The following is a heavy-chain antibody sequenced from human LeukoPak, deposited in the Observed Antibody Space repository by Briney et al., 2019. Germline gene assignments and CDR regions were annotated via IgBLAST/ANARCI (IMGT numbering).Heavy chain of an antibody. D-gene: IGHD3-22*01. Sequence: SETLSLTCTVSGGSISSYYWSWIRQPPGKGLEWIGYIYYSGTTNYNPSLKSRVPISVDTSKNQFSLKLSSVTAADTAVYYCAREGYDSSGYYYNYWGQGTLVTVSS. J-gene: IGHJ4*02. CDR1: GGSISSYY. CDR2: IYYSGTT. V-gene: IGHV4-59*01. CDR3: AREGYDSSGYYYNY.